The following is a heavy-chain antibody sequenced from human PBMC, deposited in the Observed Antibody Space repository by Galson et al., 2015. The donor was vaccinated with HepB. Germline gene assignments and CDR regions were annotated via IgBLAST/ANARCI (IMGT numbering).Heavy chain of an antibody. D-gene: IGHD5-24*01. CDR1: GDSINNGDSY. V-gene: IGHV4-31*03. CDR3: ARRAQKRGPLDY. J-gene: IGHJ4*02. Sequence: TLSLTCTVSGDSINNGDSYWNWIRQRPGKGLEYLGYIYYTGNTYYIPSLKSRLTISLDTSKNQFSLNLRSVTAADTAVYYCARRAQKRGPLDYWGQGALVTVSS. CDR2: IYYTGNT.